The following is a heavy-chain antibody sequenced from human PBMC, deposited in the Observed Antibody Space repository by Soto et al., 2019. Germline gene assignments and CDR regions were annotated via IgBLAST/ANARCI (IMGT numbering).Heavy chain of an antibody. D-gene: IGHD2-21*01. Sequence: QLQLQESGPGLVKPSETLSLTCTVSGGSVSSSSYYWGWIRQSPGKGLEWIGGIYFSGSTYYNPSLKSRVIISVNTSKNQFSLKPSSVTAADTAVYYCARRHQLLPFVYWGQGTLVTVSS. J-gene: IGHJ4*02. CDR2: IYFSGST. CDR1: GGSVSSSSYY. CDR3: ARRHQLLPFVY. V-gene: IGHV4-39*01.